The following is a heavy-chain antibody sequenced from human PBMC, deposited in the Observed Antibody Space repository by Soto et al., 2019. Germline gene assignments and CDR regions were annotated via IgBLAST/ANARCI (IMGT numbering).Heavy chain of an antibody. J-gene: IGHJ4*02. CDR1: GGTFSSSA. Sequence: SVKVSCKASGGTFSSSAISWVRQAPGQGLEWMGGIIPIFGTANYAQKFQGRVTITADESTSTAYMELSSLRSEDTAVYYCASLLRGYSGTGDYWGQGTLVTVSS. CDR3: ASLLRGYSGTGDY. CDR2: IIPIFGTA. D-gene: IGHD5-12*01. V-gene: IGHV1-69*13.